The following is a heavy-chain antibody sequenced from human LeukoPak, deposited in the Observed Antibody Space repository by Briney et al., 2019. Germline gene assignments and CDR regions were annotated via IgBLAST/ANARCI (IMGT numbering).Heavy chain of an antibody. CDR3: ASINLEYSSSSVDY. CDR1: GGSISSYY. Sequence: PSETLSLTCTVSGGSISSYYWSWLRQPPGKGLEWIGYIYYSGSTNYNPSLKSRVTISVDTSKNQFSLKLSSVTAADTAVYYCASINLEYSSSSVDYWGQGTLVTVSS. J-gene: IGHJ4*02. V-gene: IGHV4-59*01. CDR2: IYYSGST. D-gene: IGHD6-6*01.